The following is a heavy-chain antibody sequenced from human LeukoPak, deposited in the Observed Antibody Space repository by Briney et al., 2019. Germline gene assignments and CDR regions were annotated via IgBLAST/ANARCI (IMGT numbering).Heavy chain of an antibody. Sequence: PGGSLRLSCAASGFTFSSYWMHWVRQAPGKGLVWVSRINSDGSNTTYADSVKGRFTISRDNAKNTLYLQMNSLRAEDTAVYYCASEDHYYDFWSGYFPVCDYWGQGTLVTVSS. CDR1: GFTFSSYW. J-gene: IGHJ4*02. CDR3: ASEDHYYDFWSGYFPVCDY. CDR2: INSDGSNT. D-gene: IGHD3-3*01. V-gene: IGHV3-74*01.